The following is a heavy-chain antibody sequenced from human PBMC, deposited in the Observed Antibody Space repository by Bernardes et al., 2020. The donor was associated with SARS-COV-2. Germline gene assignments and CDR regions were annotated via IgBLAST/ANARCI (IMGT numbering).Heavy chain of an antibody. V-gene: IGHV4-59*01. D-gene: IGHD2-15*01. CDR1: GGSISSYY. CDR3: ARDKGYGGPTDY. CDR2: IYYSGST. J-gene: IGHJ4*02. Sequence: LSLTCTVSGGSISSYYWSWIRQPPGKGLEWIGYIYYSGSTNYNPSLKSRVTISVDTSKNQFSLKLSSVTAADTAVYYCARDKGYGGPTDYWGQGTLVTVSS.